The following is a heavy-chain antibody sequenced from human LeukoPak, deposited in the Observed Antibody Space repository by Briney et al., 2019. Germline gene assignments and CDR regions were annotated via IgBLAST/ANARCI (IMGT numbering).Heavy chain of an antibody. V-gene: IGHV4-34*01. CDR1: GGSFSSYY. CDR3: AGLQGHSYYYMDV. Sequence: SETLSLTCAVYGGSFSSYYWSWIRQPPGRGLEWIGDIDHGGITNCNPSLKSRVTISVDTSKDQFSLTLRSVTAADTAVYYCAGLQGHSYYYMDVWGRGTTVTVSS. CDR2: IDHGGIT. J-gene: IGHJ6*03.